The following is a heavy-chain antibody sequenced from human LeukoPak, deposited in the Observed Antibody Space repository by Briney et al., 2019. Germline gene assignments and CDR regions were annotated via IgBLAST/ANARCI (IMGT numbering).Heavy chain of an antibody. V-gene: IGHV4-30-4*01. CDR2: IYYSGST. CDR3: ARGNVVAAAGPGVWFDP. D-gene: IGHD6-13*01. J-gene: IGHJ5*02. CDR1: GGSISSGDYY. Sequence: SETLSLTCTVSGGSISSGDYYWSWIRQPPGKGLEWIGYIYYSGSTYYNPSLKSRVTISVDTSKNQFSLKLSSVTAADTAVYYCARGNVVAAAGPGVWFDPWGQGTLVTVSS.